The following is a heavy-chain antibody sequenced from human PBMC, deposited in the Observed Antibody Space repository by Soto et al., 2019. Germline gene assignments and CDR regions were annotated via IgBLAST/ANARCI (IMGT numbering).Heavy chain of an antibody. CDR3: ASSRYCSGGSCYISSSGDY. J-gene: IGHJ4*02. D-gene: IGHD2-15*01. CDR1: GGSFSGYY. CDR2: INHSGST. Sequence: LETLSLTCAVYGGSFSGYYWSWIRQPPGKGLEWIGEINHSGSTNYNPSLKSRVTISVDTSKNQFSLKLSSVTAADTAVYYCASSRYCSGGSCYISSSGDYWGQGTLVTVSS. V-gene: IGHV4-34*01.